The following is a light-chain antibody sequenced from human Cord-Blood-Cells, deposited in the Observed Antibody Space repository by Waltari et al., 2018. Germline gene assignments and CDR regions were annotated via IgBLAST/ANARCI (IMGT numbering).Light chain of an antibody. CDR3: QQYYSTPWT. CDR2: WAS. J-gene: IGKJ1*01. CDR1: QSVLYRSNNKNY. Sequence: DIVMTQSPDSLAVSLGERATINCKHSQSVLYRSNNKNYLAWYQQQPGQPPKLLIYWASTRESGVPDRFSGSRSGTDFTLTISSLQAEDVAVYYCQQYYSTPWTFGQGTKVEIK. V-gene: IGKV4-1*01.